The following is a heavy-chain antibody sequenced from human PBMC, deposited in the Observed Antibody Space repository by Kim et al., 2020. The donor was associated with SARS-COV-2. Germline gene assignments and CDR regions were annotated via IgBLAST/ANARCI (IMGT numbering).Heavy chain of an antibody. J-gene: IGHJ3*02. CDR3: ARDLDDYGDYGAFDI. Sequence: ADSVKGRFTISRDNSKNTLYLQMNSLRAEDTAVYYCARDLDDYGDYGAFDIWGQGTMVTVSS. V-gene: IGHV3-30*01. D-gene: IGHD4-17*01.